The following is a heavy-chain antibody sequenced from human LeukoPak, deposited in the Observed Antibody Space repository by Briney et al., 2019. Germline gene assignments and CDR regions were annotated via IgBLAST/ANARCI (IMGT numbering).Heavy chain of an antibody. V-gene: IGHV4-4*07. CDR1: GGSISSYS. D-gene: IGHD1-26*01. Sequence: PSETLSLTCTVSGGSISSYSWSWIGQPAGKGLEWIGRIYTSGSTNYNPSLKSRVTMSVDTSKNQFSLKLSSVTAADTAVYYCARDFIPTSGSYGSLFGYWGQGTLVTVSS. CDR2: IYTSGST. CDR3: ARDFIPTSGSYGSLFGY. J-gene: IGHJ4*02.